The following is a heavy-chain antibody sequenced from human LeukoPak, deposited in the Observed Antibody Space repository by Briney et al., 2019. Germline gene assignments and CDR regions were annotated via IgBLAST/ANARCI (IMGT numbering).Heavy chain of an antibody. D-gene: IGHD2-15*01. CDR2: IYYSGST. V-gene: IGHV4-30-4*01. Sequence: SETLSLTCTVSGGSISSGDYYWSWIRQPPGKGLESIGYIYYSGSTYYNPSLKSRVTISVDTSKNQFSLKLSSVTAADTAVYYCARGGKAAVRFDLWGRGTLVTVSS. CDR3: ARGGKAAVRFDL. J-gene: IGHJ2*01. CDR1: GGSISSGDYY.